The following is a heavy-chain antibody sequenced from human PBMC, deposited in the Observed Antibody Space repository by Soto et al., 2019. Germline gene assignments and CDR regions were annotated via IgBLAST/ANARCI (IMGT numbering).Heavy chain of an antibody. CDR3: ARGLYSGWHYFDY. CDR1: GGSISSSSYY. Sequence: PSETLSLTCTVSGGSISSSSYYWGWIRQPPGKGLEWIGSIYYSGSTYYNPSLKSRVTISVDTSKNQFSLKLSSVTAADTAVYYCARGLYSGWHYFDYWGQGTLVTVSS. V-gene: IGHV4-39*01. CDR2: IYYSGST. D-gene: IGHD5-12*01. J-gene: IGHJ4*02.